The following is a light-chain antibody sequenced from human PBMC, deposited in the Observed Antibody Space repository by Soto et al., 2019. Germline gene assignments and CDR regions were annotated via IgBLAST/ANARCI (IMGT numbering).Light chain of an antibody. CDR3: QQSYGSPGT. V-gene: IGKV1-39*01. J-gene: IGKJ1*01. CDR1: QSISTY. Sequence: DIQMTQSPSSLSASVGDRVTITCRASQSISTYLSWYQQRPGKAPKLLIYAASSLQSGVPSRFSGSGSGTDFTLAIASLQADDFATYYCQQSYGSPGTFGQGTKVEIK. CDR2: AAS.